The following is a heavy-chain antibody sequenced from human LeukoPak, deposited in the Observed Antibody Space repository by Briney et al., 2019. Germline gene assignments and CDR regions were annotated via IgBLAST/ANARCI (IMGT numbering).Heavy chain of an antibody. D-gene: IGHD3/OR15-3a*01. CDR1: GYSFTSYW. CDR2: IRSDGSSN. J-gene: IGHJ4*02. V-gene: IGHV3-30*02. CDR3: VRDRDWGFDY. Sequence: GESLKISCKGSGYSFTSYWIGWVRQAPGKGLEWVTFIRSDGSSNYYGDSVKGRFTLSRDNFKNTLSLQMNSLRAEDTAVYYCVRDRDWGFDYWGQGTLVTVSS.